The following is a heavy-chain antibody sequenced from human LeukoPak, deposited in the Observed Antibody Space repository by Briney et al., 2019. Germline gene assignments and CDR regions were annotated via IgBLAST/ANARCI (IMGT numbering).Heavy chain of an antibody. D-gene: IGHD3-3*01. Sequence: SETLSLTCAVYGGSFSGYYWSWIRQPPGKGLEWVGEINHSGSTNYNPSLKSRVTIPVDTSKNQFSLKLSSVTAADTAVYYCARGRGDFWSGNSVDYWGQGTLVTVSS. J-gene: IGHJ4*02. CDR3: ARGRGDFWSGNSVDY. CDR2: INHSGST. V-gene: IGHV4-34*01. CDR1: GGSFSGYY.